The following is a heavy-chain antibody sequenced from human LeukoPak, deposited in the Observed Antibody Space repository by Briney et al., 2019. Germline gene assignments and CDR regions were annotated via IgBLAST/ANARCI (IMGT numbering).Heavy chain of an antibody. J-gene: IGHJ5*02. CDR3: ARVRYYGSGEEIDP. V-gene: IGHV4-31*03. CDR2: IYHGGST. D-gene: IGHD3-10*01. CDR1: GGSIGSGGYF. Sequence: SETLSLTCTVSGGSIGSGGYFWSWIRQNPGKGLEWIGYIYHGGSTYYNPSLKSRVTISVDTSKNQFSLTLSSVTAADTAMYYCARVRYYGSGEEIDPWGQGTLVTVSS.